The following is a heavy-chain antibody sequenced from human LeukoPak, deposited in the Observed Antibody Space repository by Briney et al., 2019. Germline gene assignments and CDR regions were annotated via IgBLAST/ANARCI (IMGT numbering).Heavy chain of an antibody. Sequence: PGGSLRLSCAASGFRISDYTMDWVRQAPGKGLEWVSYISSSGSTIYYADSVKGRFTISRDNAKNSLYLQMNSLRAEDTAVYYCARAGYYGMDVWGQGTTVTVSS. CDR3: ARAGYYGMDV. V-gene: IGHV3-48*04. CDR1: GFRISDYT. CDR2: ISSSGSTI. J-gene: IGHJ6*02.